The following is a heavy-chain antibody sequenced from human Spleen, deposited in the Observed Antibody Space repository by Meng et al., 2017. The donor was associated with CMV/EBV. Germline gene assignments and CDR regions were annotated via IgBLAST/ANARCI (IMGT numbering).Heavy chain of an antibody. CDR3: TRGVGVTVESGDY. Sequence: GESLKISCAASGFIFNTYNMKWVRQAPGKGLEWVSSISSSSSYIFYADSVEGRFTISRDNAKNSLYLQMNSLRAEDTAVYYCTRGVGVTVESGDYWGQGTLVTVSS. CDR1: GFIFNTYN. CDR2: ISSSSSYI. J-gene: IGHJ4*02. V-gene: IGHV3-21*01. D-gene: IGHD1-26*01.